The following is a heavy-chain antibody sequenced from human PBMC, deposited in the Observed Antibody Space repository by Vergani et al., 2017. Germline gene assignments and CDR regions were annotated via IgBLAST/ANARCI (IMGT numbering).Heavy chain of an antibody. CDR3: ARDVGVHGSGTYYYYGMDV. CDR1: GFTFSSYE. Sequence: EVQLVESGGGLVQPGGSLRFSCAASGFTFSSYEMNWVRQAPGKGLEWVSYISSSGSTIYYADSVKGRFTISRDNDKNSLYLQMNSLRAEDTAVYYCARDVGVHGSGTYYYYGMDVWGQGTTVTVSS. D-gene: IGHD3-10*01. CDR2: ISSSGSTI. V-gene: IGHV3-48*03. J-gene: IGHJ6*02.